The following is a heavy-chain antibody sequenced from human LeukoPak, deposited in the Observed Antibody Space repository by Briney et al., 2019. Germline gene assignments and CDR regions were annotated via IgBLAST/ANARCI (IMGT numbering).Heavy chain of an antibody. CDR3: VRGAPIDH. Sequence: GGSLRFSCAASGFTFSSSWMYGLRQSPGKGLVWVSRMNSDVTTISYADSVRGRFTISRDNAQNTLHLQMDSLRVEDTAVYYCVRGAPIDHWGQGVLVTVSS. V-gene: IGHV3-74*01. CDR1: GFTFSSSW. J-gene: IGHJ5*02. CDR2: MNSDVTTI.